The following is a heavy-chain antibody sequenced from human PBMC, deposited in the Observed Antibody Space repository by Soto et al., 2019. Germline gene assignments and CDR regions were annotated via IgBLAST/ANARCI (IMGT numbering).Heavy chain of an antibody. Sequence: ASVKVSCKASGGTFSSYAISWVRQAPGQGLEWMGGIIPIFGTANYAQKFQGRVTITADESTSTAYMELGSLRSEDTAVYYCARWSGGDCYFDYWGQGTLVTVSS. J-gene: IGHJ4*02. CDR1: GGTFSSYA. CDR3: ARWSGGDCYFDY. D-gene: IGHD2-21*02. CDR2: IIPIFGTA. V-gene: IGHV1-69*13.